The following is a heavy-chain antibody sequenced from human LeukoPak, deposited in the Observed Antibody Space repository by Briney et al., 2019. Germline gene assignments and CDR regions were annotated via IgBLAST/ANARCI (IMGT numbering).Heavy chain of an antibody. CDR3: ASLGRYYYGSGSSDY. V-gene: IGHV4-39*01. CDR2: IYYSRST. Sequence: SETLSLTCTASGGSISSSSYYWGWIGQPPGKGLEWIGSIYYSRSTYYNPSLKSRVTISVDTSKNQFSLKLSSVTAADTAVYYCASLGRYYYGSGSSDYWGQGTLVTVSS. CDR1: GGSISSSSYY. D-gene: IGHD3-10*01. J-gene: IGHJ4*02.